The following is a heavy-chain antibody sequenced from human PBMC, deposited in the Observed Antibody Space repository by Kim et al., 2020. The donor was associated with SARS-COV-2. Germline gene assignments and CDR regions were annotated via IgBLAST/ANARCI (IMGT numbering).Heavy chain of an antibody. Sequence: SETLSLTCAVSGGSISSGGYSWSWIRQPPGKGLEWIGYIYHSGSTYYNPSLKSRVTISVDRSKNQFSLKLSSVTAADTAVYYCARGKGTSKNWFDPWGQGTLVTVSS. D-gene: IGHD2-2*01. CDR1: GGSISSGGYS. CDR3: ARGKGTSKNWFDP. CDR2: IYHSGST. V-gene: IGHV4-30-2*01. J-gene: IGHJ5*02.